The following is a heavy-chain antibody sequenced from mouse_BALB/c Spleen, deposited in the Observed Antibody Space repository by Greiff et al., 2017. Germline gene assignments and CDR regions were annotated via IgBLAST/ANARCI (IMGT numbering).Heavy chain of an antibody. CDR3: ARVKFITTAGDAMDY. CDR2: IYPYNGGT. CDR1: GYTFTDYN. D-gene: IGHD1-2*01. Sequence: EVQLQQSGPELVKPGASVKISCKASGYTFTDYNMHWVKQSHGKSLEWIGYIYPYNGGTGYNQKFKSKATLTVDNSSSTAYMELRSLTSEDSAVYYCARVKFITTAGDAMDYWGQGTSVTVSS. J-gene: IGHJ4*01. V-gene: IGHV1S29*02.